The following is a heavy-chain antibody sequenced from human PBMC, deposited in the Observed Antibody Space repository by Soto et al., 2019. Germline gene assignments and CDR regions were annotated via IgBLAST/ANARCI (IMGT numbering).Heavy chain of an antibody. CDR1: GYTFTDYY. CDR3: TRSPRTGYYYYYYMDV. Sequence: ASVKVSCKASGYTFTDYYIHWVRQAPGQGLEWMGWINPNSGGTKYAQKFQGWVTMTRDTSITTAYMELNRLTSDDTAVYYCTRSPRTGYYYYYYMDVWGKGTTVTVSS. CDR2: INPNSGGT. V-gene: IGHV1-2*04. J-gene: IGHJ6*03. D-gene: IGHD1-1*01.